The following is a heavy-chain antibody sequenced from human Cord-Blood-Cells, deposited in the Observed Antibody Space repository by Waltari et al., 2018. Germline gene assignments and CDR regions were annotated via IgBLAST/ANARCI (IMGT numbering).Heavy chain of an antibody. CDR1: GGTFSSYA. CDR2: IIPIFGTA. CDR3: AQAYSSGWIGYYYYMDV. J-gene: IGHJ6*03. Sequence: QVQLVQSGAEVKKPGSSVKVSCKASGGTFSSYAISWVRQAPGPGLEWMGGIIPIFGTANYAQKFQGRVTITADESTSTAYMELSSLRSEDTAVYYCAQAYSSGWIGYYYYMDVWGKGTTVTVSS. V-gene: IGHV1-69*01. D-gene: IGHD6-19*01.